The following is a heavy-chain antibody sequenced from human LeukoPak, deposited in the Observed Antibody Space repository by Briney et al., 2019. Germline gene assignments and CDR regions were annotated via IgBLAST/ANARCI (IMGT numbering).Heavy chain of an antibody. D-gene: IGHD2-15*01. CDR2: IYPGDSDT. Sequence: GGSLEIPCKGSGYRFTSYWIGWGRQRPGKGVEGMGIIYPGDSDTRYSPSFQGQVTISAAKSISTAKLQWSSLKASDTAMYYCARLQCSGGSCYFDYWGQGTLVTVSS. V-gene: IGHV5-51*01. CDR1: GYRFTSYW. J-gene: IGHJ4*02. CDR3: ARLQCSGGSCYFDY.